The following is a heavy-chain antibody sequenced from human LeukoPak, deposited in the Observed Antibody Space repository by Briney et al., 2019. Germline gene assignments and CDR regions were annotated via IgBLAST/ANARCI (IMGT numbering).Heavy chain of an antibody. D-gene: IGHD2-8*01. Sequence: AGSLRFSCAASGFTVSSNYMSWVRQAPGKGLEWVSVIYSGGSTYYAASVKGRFTISRDNSKNTLYLQMNSLRAEDTAVYYCAREGGAGGTIDYWGQGTLVTVSS. J-gene: IGHJ4*02. CDR1: GFTVSSNY. CDR2: IYSGGST. V-gene: IGHV3-53*01. CDR3: AREGGAGGTIDY.